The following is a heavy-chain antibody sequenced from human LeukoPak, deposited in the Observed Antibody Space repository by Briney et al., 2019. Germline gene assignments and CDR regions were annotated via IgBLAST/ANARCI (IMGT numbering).Heavy chain of an antibody. CDR2: IIPIFGTA. V-gene: IGHV1-69*13. Sequence: ASVKVSCKTSGGTFSSYTLGWVRQAPGQGLEWMGGIIPIFGTAKYAQKFQGRVTITADESTSTAYMELRSLRSEDTAVYYCAREWDYDSSGYYYYYWGQGTLVTVSS. D-gene: IGHD3-22*01. CDR3: AREWDYDSSGYYYYY. CDR1: GGTFSSYT. J-gene: IGHJ4*02.